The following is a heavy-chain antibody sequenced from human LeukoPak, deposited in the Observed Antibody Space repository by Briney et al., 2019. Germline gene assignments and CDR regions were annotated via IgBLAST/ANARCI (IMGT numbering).Heavy chain of an antibody. Sequence: PGGSLRLSCAVSDFTFSFYAMSWVRQAPGKGLEWVAGITSSGNTTYYADPVKGRFTISRDNSNNILHLQMNSLRAEDTAIYYCAKDFGGSDYAWYFDLWGRGIVVTVSS. CDR3: AKDFGGSDYAWYFDL. CDR1: DFTFSFYA. J-gene: IGHJ2*01. D-gene: IGHD1-26*01. V-gene: IGHV3-23*01. CDR2: ITSSGNTT.